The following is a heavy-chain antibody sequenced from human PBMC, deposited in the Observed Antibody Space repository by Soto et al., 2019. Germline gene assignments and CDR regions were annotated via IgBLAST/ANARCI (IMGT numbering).Heavy chain of an antibody. V-gene: IGHV3-21*01. J-gene: IGHJ6*03. D-gene: IGHD4-17*01. CDR2: ISTSSSYI. CDR1: GFTYSNYK. Sequence: GGSLRLSCAASGFTYSNYKMNWVRQAPGKGLEWVSSISTSSSYIYYADSVKGRFTISRDNAKNSLFLQMNSLRAEDTAVYFCARDTYTLTTLSAINPGRDYFYYMDVWGIGTTVTVSS. CDR3: ARDTYTLTTLSAINPGRDYFYYMDV.